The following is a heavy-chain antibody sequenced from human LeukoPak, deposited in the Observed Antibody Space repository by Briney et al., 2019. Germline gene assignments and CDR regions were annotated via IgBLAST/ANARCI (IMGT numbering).Heavy chain of an antibody. J-gene: IGHJ4*02. Sequence: GGSLRLSCAASGFTFSSYGMHWVRQAPGKGLEWVAVISYDGSNKYYADSVKGRFTISRDNPKNTLYLQMNSLRAEDTAVYYCAKDRANYYDSSGYSDYWGQGTLVTVSS. CDR1: GFTFSSYG. V-gene: IGHV3-30*18. CDR2: ISYDGSNK. CDR3: AKDRANYYDSSGYSDY. D-gene: IGHD3-22*01.